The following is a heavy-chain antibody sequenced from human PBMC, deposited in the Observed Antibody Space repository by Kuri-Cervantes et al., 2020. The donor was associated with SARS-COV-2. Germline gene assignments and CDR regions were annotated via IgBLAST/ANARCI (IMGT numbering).Heavy chain of an antibody. J-gene: IGHJ6*02. CDR1: GYTFSVYY. CDR3: ARGMVRGIIQYYYYAMDV. V-gene: IGHV1-2*04. CDR2: INPNSGGT. Sequence: ASVKVPCKASGYTFSVYYMYWVRQAPGQGLEWMGWINPNSGGTNYAQKFQGWVTMTRDTSISTAYMELSRLRSDDTAVYYCARGMVRGIIQYYYYAMDVWGQGTTVTVSS. D-gene: IGHD3-10*01.